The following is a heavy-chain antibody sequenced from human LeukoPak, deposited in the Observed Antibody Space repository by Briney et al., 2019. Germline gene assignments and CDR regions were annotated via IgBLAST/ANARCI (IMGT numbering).Heavy chain of an antibody. CDR2: INHSGST. J-gene: IGHJ3*02. V-gene: IGHV4-34*01. CDR1: GGSFSGYY. Sequence: SETLSLTCAVYGGSFSGYYWSWIRKPPGKGLEWFGEINHSGSTNYNPSLKSRVTISVDTSKNQFSLKLSSVTAADTAVYYCYGSGSYYPLDAFDIWGQGTMVTVSS. CDR3: YGSGSYYPLDAFDI. D-gene: IGHD3-10*01.